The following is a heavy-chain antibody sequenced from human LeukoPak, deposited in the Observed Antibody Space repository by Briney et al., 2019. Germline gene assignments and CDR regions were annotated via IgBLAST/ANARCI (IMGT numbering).Heavy chain of an antibody. D-gene: IGHD3-22*01. J-gene: IGHJ4*02. CDR2: ISGTGGST. Sequence: VGSLRLSCAASGFTFSSYAMSWVRQAPGKGLGGVSAISGTGGSTYYADSVKGRFTISRDNSTNTLYLQMNSLRAEDTAVYSCAKENYDSSGYTQSGYWGQGTLVTVSS. CDR3: AKENYDSSGYTQSGY. CDR1: GFTFSSYA. V-gene: IGHV3-23*01.